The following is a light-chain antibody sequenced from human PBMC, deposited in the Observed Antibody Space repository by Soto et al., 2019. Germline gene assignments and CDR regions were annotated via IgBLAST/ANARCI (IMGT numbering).Light chain of an antibody. CDR1: SSDVGGYNF. V-gene: IGLV2-8*01. CDR2: EVT. Sequence: QSVLTQPPSASGSPGQSVTISCTGTSSDVGGYNFVSCYQQHPGKAPKLLIYEVTKRPSGVPDRFSGAKSGNTASLTVSGLQAEDEADYYCSSYAGSSLVFGGGTTLTVL. CDR3: SSYAGSSLV. J-gene: IGLJ2*01.